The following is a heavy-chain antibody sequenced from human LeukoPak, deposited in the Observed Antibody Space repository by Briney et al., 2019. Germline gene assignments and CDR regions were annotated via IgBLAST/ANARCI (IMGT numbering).Heavy chain of an antibody. V-gene: IGHV3-15*01. CDR3: TTPSSVVTGPFDY. D-gene: IGHD4-23*01. J-gene: IGHJ4*02. CDR2: VKSKTDGGTT. Sequence: GGSLRPSCVASGFTFSNAWMSWVRQAPGKGLEWVGRVKSKTDGGTTDYAAPVKGRFTISRDGSKNTLYLQMNSLKTEDTAIYYCTTPSSVVTGPFDYWGQGALVTVSS. CDR1: GFTFSNAW.